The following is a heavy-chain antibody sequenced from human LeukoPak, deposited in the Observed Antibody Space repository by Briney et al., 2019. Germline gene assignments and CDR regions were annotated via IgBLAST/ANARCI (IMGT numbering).Heavy chain of an antibody. CDR1: GFTFSSYS. D-gene: IGHD1-26*01. V-gene: IGHV3-48*02. CDR2: IRKTSSTI. CDR3: ARESPWELLGSNSFDY. Sequence: PGGSLRLSRAPSGFTFSSYSLNWVRQAPGKGLEGVAYIRKTSSTIYYADSVKGRFTISRDNAKNSLYLQMNSLRDEDTAVYYCARESPWELLGSNSFDYWGQRTLVTVSS. J-gene: IGHJ4*02.